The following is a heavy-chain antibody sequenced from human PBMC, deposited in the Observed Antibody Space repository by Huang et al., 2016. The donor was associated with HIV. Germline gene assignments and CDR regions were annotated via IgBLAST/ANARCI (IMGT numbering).Heavy chain of an antibody. CDR1: GFTFDTYW. CDR2: IKSDGSEK. Sequence: EVQLVESGGGLVQPGGSLRFSWAASGFTFDTYWMSWVRRAPGQVLEWVANIKSDGSEKYFVESLKGRFTISRDNARNLLYLQMNSLRVEDTAVYYCARERGLAGADYWGQGTLVTVSS. D-gene: IGHD6-13*01. V-gene: IGHV3-7*01. CDR3: ARERGLAGADY. J-gene: IGHJ4*02.